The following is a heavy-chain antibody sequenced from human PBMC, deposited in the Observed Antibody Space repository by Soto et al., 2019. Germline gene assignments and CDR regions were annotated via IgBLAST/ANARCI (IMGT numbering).Heavy chain of an antibody. J-gene: IGHJ4*02. V-gene: IGHV5-51*01. Sequence: GESLKISCKGSGYSFTSYWIGWVRQMPGKGLEWMGIIYPSDSDTRYSPSFQGQVTISADKSINTAYLQWSSLKASDTAMYYCAKADRAVDSTIVALEFWGQGTLVTVSS. D-gene: IGHD3-16*02. CDR2: IYPSDSDT. CDR3: AKADRAVDSTIVALEF. CDR1: GYSFTSYW.